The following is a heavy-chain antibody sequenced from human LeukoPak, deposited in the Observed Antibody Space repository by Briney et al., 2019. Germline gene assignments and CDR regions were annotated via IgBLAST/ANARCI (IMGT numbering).Heavy chain of an antibody. V-gene: IGHV4-59*01. CDR1: GFTFSSCS. J-gene: IGHJ6*03. Sequence: PGGSLRLSCGASGFTFSSCSMNWVRQAPGKGLEWIGYIYYSGSTYYNPSLKSRVTISVDTSKNQFSLKLSSVTAADSAVYYCARTTEGGYTYNYFYYYYMDVWGKGTPVTISS. CDR2: IYYSGST. CDR3: ARTTEGGYTYNYFYYYYMDV. D-gene: IGHD5-18*01.